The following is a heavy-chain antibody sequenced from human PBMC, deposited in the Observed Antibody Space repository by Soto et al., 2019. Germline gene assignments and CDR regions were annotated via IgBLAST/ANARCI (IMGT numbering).Heavy chain of an antibody. V-gene: IGHV3-23*01. CDR3: AKVGEINCSSTSCQYDAFDI. D-gene: IGHD2-2*01. J-gene: IGHJ3*02. Sequence: RGSLRLSCAASGFTFSSYAMSWVRQAPGKGLEWVSAISGSGGSTYYADSVKGRFTISRDNSKNTLYLQMNSLRAEDTAVYYCAKVGEINCSSTSCQYDAFDIWGQGTMVTVSS. CDR1: GFTFSSYA. CDR2: ISGSGGST.